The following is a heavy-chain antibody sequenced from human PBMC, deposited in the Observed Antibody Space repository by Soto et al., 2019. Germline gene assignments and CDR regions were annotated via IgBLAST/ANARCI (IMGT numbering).Heavy chain of an antibody. V-gene: IGHV4-61*01. CDR3: ARLDCVTATCQFGY. CDR2: IYYSGST. Sequence: QVQLQESGPGLVKPSETLSLTCTVSGGSVSSDSYYWSWIRHPPGKGLEWIGYIYYSGSTNNNPSLIRRVTMSVDTSKNQFSLKLSSVTAADTAVYYCARLDCVTATCQFGYWGQGTLITVSS. D-gene: IGHD2-21*01. CDR1: GGSVSSDSYY. J-gene: IGHJ4*02.